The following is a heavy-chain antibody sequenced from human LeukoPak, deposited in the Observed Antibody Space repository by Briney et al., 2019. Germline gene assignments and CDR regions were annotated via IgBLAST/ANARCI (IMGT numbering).Heavy chain of an antibody. CDR3: ARDLGCSGGSCSDY. CDR1: GFTVSSNY. D-gene: IGHD2-15*01. CDR2: NYSGGST. Sequence: PGGSLRLSCAASGFTVSSNYMSWVRQAPGKGLEWVSVNYSGGSTYYADSVKGRFTISRDNSKNTLYLQMNSLRAEDTAVYYCARDLGCSGGSCSDYWGQGTLVTVSS. V-gene: IGHV3-53*01. J-gene: IGHJ4*02.